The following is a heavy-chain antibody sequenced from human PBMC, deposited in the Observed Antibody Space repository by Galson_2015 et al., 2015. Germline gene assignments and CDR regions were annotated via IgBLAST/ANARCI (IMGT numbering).Heavy chain of an antibody. CDR3: AKDWAPNIGGGYFDY. CDR1: GFTFDDYT. J-gene: IGHJ4*02. D-gene: IGHD3-10*01. Sequence: SLRLSCAASGFTFDDYTMHWVRQAPGKGLEWVSLISWDGGSTYYADSVKGRFTISRDNSKNSLYLQMNSLRTEDTALYYCAKDWAPNIGGGYFDYWGQGTLVTVSS. V-gene: IGHV3-43*01. CDR2: ISWDGGST.